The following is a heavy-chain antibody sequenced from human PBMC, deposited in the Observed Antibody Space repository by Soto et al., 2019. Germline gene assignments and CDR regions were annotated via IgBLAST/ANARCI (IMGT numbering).Heavy chain of an antibody. CDR2: TRNKANSYTT. CDR3: ARETGYSYGWDYYYGMDV. Sequence: EVQLVESGGGLVQPGGSLRLSCAASGFTFSDHYMDWVRQALGKGLEWVGRTRNKANSYTTEYAASVKGRFTISRDDSKNSLYLQMNSLKTEDTAVYYCARETGYSYGWDYYYGMDVWGQGTTVTVSS. CDR1: GFTFSDHY. D-gene: IGHD5-18*01. V-gene: IGHV3-72*01. J-gene: IGHJ6*02.